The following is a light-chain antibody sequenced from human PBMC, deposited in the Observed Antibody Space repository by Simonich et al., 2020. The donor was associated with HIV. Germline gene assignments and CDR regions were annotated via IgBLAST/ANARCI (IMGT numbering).Light chain of an antibody. CDR3: QQSYSTPRT. Sequence: DIQMTQSPSSLSASVGHRVTITCRASQSISSYLNWYQQKPGKAPNLLIYAASSLQSGVPSRFSGSGSGTDFTLTISSLQPEDFATYYCQQSYSTPRTFGQGTRLEIK. CDR2: AAS. V-gene: IGKV1-39*01. CDR1: QSISSY. J-gene: IGKJ5*01.